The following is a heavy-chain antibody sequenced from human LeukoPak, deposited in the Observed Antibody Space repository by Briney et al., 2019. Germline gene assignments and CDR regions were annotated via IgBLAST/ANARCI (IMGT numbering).Heavy chain of an antibody. CDR1: GGSISSSSYY. V-gene: IGHV4-39*02. CDR3: ARDRGNQRGYYYYYMDV. D-gene: IGHD1-14*01. CDR2: IYCSGSP. J-gene: IGHJ6*03. Sequence: SETLSLTCTVSGGSISSSSYYWGWLRQPPGKGLEWVGSIYCSGSPYYTPSLKSRVTISVATPKTQFSLKLSSVTAADTAVYYCARDRGNQRGYYYYYMDVWGKGTTVTVSS.